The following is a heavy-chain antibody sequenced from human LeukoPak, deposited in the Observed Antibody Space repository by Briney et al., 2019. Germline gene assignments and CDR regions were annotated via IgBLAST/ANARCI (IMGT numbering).Heavy chain of an antibody. CDR3: ARESPSGYYFL. J-gene: IGHJ4*02. CDR2: ISGYNDNR. CDR1: GHTFTSQA. V-gene: IGHV1-18*01. D-gene: IGHD3-22*01. Sequence: AAVKVSCKPSGHTFTSQAIRRVLHAPGHWLGSIGWISGYNDNRNYAEKVQDRGTMTIDTSRSTVYMELRSLTSDDTAVYYCARESPSGYYFLWGQGTLVTVSS.